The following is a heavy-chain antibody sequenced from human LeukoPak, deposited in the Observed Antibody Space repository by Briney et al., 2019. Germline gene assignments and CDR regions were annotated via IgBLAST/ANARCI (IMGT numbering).Heavy chain of an antibody. CDR1: GGSISTSSYY. CDR2: FYYSGST. J-gene: IGHJ6*03. V-gene: IGHV4-39*07. Sequence: SETLSLTCTVSGGSISTSSYYWGWIRQPPGKGLEWIGSFYYSGSTYYNPSLKSRVTISIDTSKNHFSLKLSSVTAADTAVYYCASYSSSSWYHRYYYYMDVWGKGTTVTVSS. CDR3: ASYSSSSWYHRYYYYMDV. D-gene: IGHD6-13*01.